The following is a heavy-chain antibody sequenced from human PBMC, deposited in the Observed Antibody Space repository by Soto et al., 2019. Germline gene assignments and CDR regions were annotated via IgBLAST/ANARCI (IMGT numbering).Heavy chain of an antibody. CDR2: TRNKANSYAA. CDR1: GFRFSDYY. D-gene: IGHD1-26*01. J-gene: IGHJ4*02. CDR3: ARDTGGSYDF. Sequence: GGSLRLSCAASGFRFSDYYMDWVRQLPGVGLEWVGRTRNKANSYAAEYAPSVRGRFTISRHDSEDSMFLQLNSLKTEDTAVYYCARDTGGSYDFWGQGALVTVSS. V-gene: IGHV3-72*01.